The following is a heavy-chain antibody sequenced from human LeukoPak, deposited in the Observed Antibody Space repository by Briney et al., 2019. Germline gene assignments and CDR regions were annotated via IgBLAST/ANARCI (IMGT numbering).Heavy chain of an antibody. J-gene: IGHJ5*02. CDR2: IYSGGST. CDR1: GFTFSSYA. CDR3: ARDLNP. V-gene: IGHV3-53*01. Sequence: GGSLRLSCAASGFTFSSYAMSWVRQAPGKGLEWVSVIYSGGSTYYADSVKGRFTISRDNSKNTLYLQMNSLRAEDTAVYYCARDLNPWGQGTLVTVSS.